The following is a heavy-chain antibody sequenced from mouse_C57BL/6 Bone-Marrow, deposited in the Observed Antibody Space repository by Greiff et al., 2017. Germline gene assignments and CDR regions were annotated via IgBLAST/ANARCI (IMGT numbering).Heavy chain of an antibody. D-gene: IGHD2-3*01. J-gene: IGHJ2*01. V-gene: IGHV1-15*01. CDR2: IDPETGGT. Sequence: QVQLQQSGAELVRPGASVTLSCKASGYTFTDYEMHWVKQTPVHGLEWIGAIDPETGGTAYNQKFKGKAILTADKSSSTAYMELRSLTSEDSAVYYSTTSWWGWLLYFDYWGQGTTLTVSS. CDR3: TTSWWGWLLYFDY. CDR1: GYTFTDYE.